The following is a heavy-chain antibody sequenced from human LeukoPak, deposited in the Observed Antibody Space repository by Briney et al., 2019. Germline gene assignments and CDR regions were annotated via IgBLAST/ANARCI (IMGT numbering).Heavy chain of an antibody. CDR2: INSDGSST. V-gene: IGHV3-74*01. Sequence: PGGSLRLSCAASGFTFRDYGMSWVRQAPGKGLVWVSRINSDGSSTSYADSVKGRFTISRDNAKNTLYLQMNSLRAEDTAVYYCAREVYGGSYAVPDYWGQGTLVTVSS. CDR3: AREVYGGSYAVPDY. D-gene: IGHD1-26*01. J-gene: IGHJ4*02. CDR1: GFTFRDYG.